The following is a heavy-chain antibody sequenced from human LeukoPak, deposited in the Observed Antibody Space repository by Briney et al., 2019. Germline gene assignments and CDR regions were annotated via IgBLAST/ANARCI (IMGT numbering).Heavy chain of an antibody. D-gene: IGHD3-3*01. J-gene: IGHJ3*02. CDR2: IYTSSST. CDR3: ARGRGSRFLEWLLYRYAFDI. Sequence: PSDTLSPTFSVPGSSISSSSYYGSWIRQPAGKGLEWICRIYTSSSTSYHPSLKSPVTMPVDTSKHQFSLKLSSVTAADTVVYCCARGRGSRFLEWLLYRYAFDIWGQGTMVTVSS. CDR1: GSSISSSSYY. V-gene: IGHV4-61*02.